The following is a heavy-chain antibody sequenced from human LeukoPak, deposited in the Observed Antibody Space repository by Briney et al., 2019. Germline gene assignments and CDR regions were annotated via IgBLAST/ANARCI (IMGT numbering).Heavy chain of an antibody. CDR2: INHSGST. J-gene: IGHJ5*02. CDR3: ATRPDIRAAGPGWFDP. CDR1: GGSISSGGYS. D-gene: IGHD6-13*01. V-gene: IGHV4-61*08. Sequence: SETLSLTCAVSGGSISSGGYSWSWIRQPPGKGLEWIGEINHSGSTNYNSSLKSRVTISVDTSKNQLSLKLNSVTAADTAVYYCATRPDIRAAGPGWFDPWGQGTLVTVSS.